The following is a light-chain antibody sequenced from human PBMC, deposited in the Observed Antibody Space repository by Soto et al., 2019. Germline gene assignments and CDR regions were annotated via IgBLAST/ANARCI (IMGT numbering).Light chain of an antibody. CDR1: QSVSSSY. Sequence: EIVLTQSPGTLSLSPGERATLSCRASQSVSSSYLAWYQQKPGQAPRLLIYGTSSRATGIPGRFSGSGSGTDFTLNISRLEPEDFAVYYCPQYGSSSNFGQGTRLEIK. V-gene: IGKV3-20*01. CDR3: PQYGSSSN. CDR2: GTS. J-gene: IGKJ5*01.